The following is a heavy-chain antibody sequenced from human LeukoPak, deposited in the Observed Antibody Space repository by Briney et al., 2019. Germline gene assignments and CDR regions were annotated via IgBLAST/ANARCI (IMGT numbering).Heavy chain of an antibody. CDR1: GSAFPTYW. CDR3: AIRAVSSSSSWYVFGD. CDR2: IYPGDSDT. Sequence: GESLKISCKGSGSAFPTYWIGWVRQMPGKGLEWMGIIYPGDSDTRYSPSFQGQVTISVDKSISTAYLQWSSLKASDTAMYYFAIRAVSSSSSWYVFGDWGQGTLVTVSS. J-gene: IGHJ4*02. V-gene: IGHV5-51*01. D-gene: IGHD6-13*01.